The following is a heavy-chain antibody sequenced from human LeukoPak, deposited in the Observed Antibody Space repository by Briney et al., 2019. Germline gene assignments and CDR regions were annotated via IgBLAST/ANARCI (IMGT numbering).Heavy chain of an antibody. V-gene: IGHV4-59*01. CDR3: ARASHQLLHFDY. J-gene: IGHJ4*02. Sequence: SETLSLTCTVSGGSISSYYWSWIRQPPGKGLEWIRYIYYSGSTNYNPSLKSRVTISVDTSKNQFSLKLSSVAAADTAVYYCARASHQLLHFDYWGQGTLVTVSS. CDR2: IYYSGST. CDR1: GGSISSYY. D-gene: IGHD2-2*01.